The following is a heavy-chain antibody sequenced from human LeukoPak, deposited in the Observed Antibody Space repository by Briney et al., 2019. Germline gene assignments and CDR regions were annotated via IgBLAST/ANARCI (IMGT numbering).Heavy chain of an antibody. CDR2: FDPENGET. V-gene: IGHV1-24*01. CDR1: GYTLTELS. Sequence: ASVKVSCKVSGYTLTELSMHWVRQAPGKGLEWMGGFDPENGETIYAQKFQGRVTMTEDTSTDTAYMELSSLRSEDTAVYYCATDPGYYYGMDVWGQGTTVTVSS. CDR3: ATDPGYYYGMDV. J-gene: IGHJ6*02.